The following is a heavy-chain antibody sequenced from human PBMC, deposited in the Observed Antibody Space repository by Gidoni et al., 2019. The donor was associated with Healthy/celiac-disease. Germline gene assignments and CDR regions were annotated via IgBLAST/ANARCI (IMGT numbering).Heavy chain of an antibody. CDR2: INAGNGNT. D-gene: IGHD3-22*01. CDR3: ARGPDALYYYDSSGYYYGAFDY. J-gene: IGHJ4*02. CDR1: GYTFTSYA. Sequence: QVQLVQSGAEVKKPGASVKVSCKASGYTFTSYAMLWVRQAPGQRLEWMGWINAGNGNTKYSQKFQGRVTITRDTSASTAYMELSSLRSEDTAVYYCARGPDALYYYDSSGYYYGAFDYWGQGTLVTVSS. V-gene: IGHV1-3*01.